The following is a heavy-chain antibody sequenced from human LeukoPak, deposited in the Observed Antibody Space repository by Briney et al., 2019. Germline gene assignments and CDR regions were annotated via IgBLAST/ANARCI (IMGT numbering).Heavy chain of an antibody. CDR1: GGSISSYY. V-gene: IGHV4-4*07. J-gene: IGHJ5*02. CDR3: ARPRVRIAAARSWFDP. CDR2: IYTSGST. D-gene: IGHD6-13*01. Sequence: PSETLSLTCTVSGGSISSYYWSWIRQPAGKGLEWIGRIYTSGSTNYNPSLKSRVTMSVDTSKNQFSLKLSSVTAADTAVYYCARPRVRIAAARSWFDPWGQGTLVTVSS.